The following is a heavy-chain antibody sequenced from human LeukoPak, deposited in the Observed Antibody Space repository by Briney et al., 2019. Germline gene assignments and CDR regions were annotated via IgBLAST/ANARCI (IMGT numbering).Heavy chain of an antibody. CDR2: IYYSGSN. Sequence: PSETLSLTCTVSGGSISSYYWSWIRQPPGKGLEWIGYIYYSGSNNYNPSLKSRATISVDTSKNQFSLKLSSVTAADTAVYYCARVPRSYYYYYYMTSGAKGPRSPSP. V-gene: IGHV4-59*01. J-gene: IGHJ6*03. CDR3: ARVPRSYYYYYYMTS. CDR1: GGSISSYY.